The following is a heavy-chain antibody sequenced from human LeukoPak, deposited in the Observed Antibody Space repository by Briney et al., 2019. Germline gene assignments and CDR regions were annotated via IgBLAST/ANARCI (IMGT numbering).Heavy chain of an antibody. J-gene: IGHJ4*02. CDR3: ARIGRWYYCGSSSCPSYFDS. CDR2: IKQDGSEK. V-gene: IGHV3-7*01. D-gene: IGHD2-2*01. CDR1: GFTFSNYW. Sequence: GGSLRLSCAASGFTFSNYWMSWVRQAPWKGLEWVASIKQDGSEKYYVDSVKGRFTISRDNAKISLYLQMNSLRAEDTAVYYCARIGRWYYCGSSSCPSYFDSWGQGTLVTVSS.